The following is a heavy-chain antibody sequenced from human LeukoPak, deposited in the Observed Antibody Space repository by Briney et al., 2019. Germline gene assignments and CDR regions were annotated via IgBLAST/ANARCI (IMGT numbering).Heavy chain of an antibody. CDR1: GFTFSDYY. Sequence: NPGGSLRLSCAASGFTFSDYYMSWIRQAPGKGLEWVSYISSSGSTIYYADSVKGRFTMSRDNAKNSLYMQMNSLRAEDTAVYYCARDPYCIAVAGRLDPGGMDVWGQGTTVTVSS. J-gene: IGHJ6*02. CDR3: ARDPYCIAVAGRLDPGGMDV. V-gene: IGHV3-11*01. CDR2: ISSSGSTI. D-gene: IGHD6-19*01.